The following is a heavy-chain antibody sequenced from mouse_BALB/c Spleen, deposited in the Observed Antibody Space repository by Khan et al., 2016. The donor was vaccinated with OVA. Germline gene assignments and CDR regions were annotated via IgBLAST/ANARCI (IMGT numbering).Heavy chain of an antibody. CDR1: GFDFSRYW. Sequence: EVKLLESGGGLVQPGGSLILSCAASGFDFSRYWMSWARQAPGKGQEWIGEINPGSSTINYTPSLKDKFIISRDNAKNTLYLQMRKVRSEDTALYFCARLGKDGQHADWGQGTLGTVSA. D-gene: IGHD1-2*01. CDR3: ARLGKDGQHAD. CDR2: INPGSSTI. J-gene: IGHJ3*01. V-gene: IGHV4-2*02.